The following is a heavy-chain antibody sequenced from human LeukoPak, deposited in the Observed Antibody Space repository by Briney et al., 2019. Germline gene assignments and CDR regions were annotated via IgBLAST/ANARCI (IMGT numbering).Heavy chain of an antibody. D-gene: IGHD6-25*01. CDR1: GGSISSYY. Sequence: SETLSLTCTVSGGSISSYYWSWIRQPPGKGLEWIGYIYYSGSTNYNPSLKSRVTISVDRSKNQFSLKLSSVTAADTAVYYCXXXRRSSWYFDLWGRGTLVTVSS. J-gene: IGHJ2*01. CDR3: XXXRRSSWYFDL. CDR2: IYYSGST. V-gene: IGHV4-59*12.